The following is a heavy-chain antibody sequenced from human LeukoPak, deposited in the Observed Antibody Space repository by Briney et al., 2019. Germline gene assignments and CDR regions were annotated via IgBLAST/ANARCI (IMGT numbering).Heavy chain of an antibody. CDR2: IRYDGSNK. V-gene: IGHV3-30*02. Sequence: PGGSLRLSXAASGFTFSSYGMHWVRQAPGKGLEWVAFIRYDGSNKYYADSVKGRFTISRDNSKNTLYLQMNSLRAEDTAVYYCAKDRFWGLLEWPDAFDIWGQGTMVTVSS. CDR1: GFTFSSYG. J-gene: IGHJ3*02. D-gene: IGHD3-3*01. CDR3: AKDRFWGLLEWPDAFDI.